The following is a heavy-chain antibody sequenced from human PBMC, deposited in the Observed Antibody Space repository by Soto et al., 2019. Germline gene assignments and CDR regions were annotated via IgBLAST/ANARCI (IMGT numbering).Heavy chain of an antibody. Sequence: GGSLRLSCAASGFTFSDYYMSWIRQAPGKGLEWVSYISSCGSTIYYADSVKGRFTISRDNAKNSLYLQMNSLRAEDTAVYYCARQSAAGRYYGMDVWGQGTTVTVSS. CDR2: ISSCGSTI. CDR1: GFTFSDYY. J-gene: IGHJ6*02. D-gene: IGHD6-25*01. CDR3: ARQSAAGRYYGMDV. V-gene: IGHV3-11*01.